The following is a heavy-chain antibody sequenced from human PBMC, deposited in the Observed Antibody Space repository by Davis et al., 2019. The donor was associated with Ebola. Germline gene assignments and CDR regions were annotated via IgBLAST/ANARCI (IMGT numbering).Heavy chain of an antibody. CDR3: ARDPHHGIFDS. V-gene: IGHV1-46*01. CDR1: GYTFTFYY. D-gene: IGHD1-26*01. CDR2: INPSGGST. Sequence: ASVKVSCKASGYTFTFYYMHWVRQAPGQGLEWMGKINPSGGSTTYAQKFQGRVTMTRDTSTSTVYMELSSLRSEDTAVYYCARDPHHGIFDSWGQGTLVTVSS. J-gene: IGHJ4*02.